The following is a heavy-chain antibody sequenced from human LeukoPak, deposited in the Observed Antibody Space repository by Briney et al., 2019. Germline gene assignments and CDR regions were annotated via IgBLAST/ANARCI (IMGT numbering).Heavy chain of an antibody. CDR1: GGSISSGDYY. CDR2: IYYSGST. V-gene: IGHV4-30-4*08. Sequence: NPSQTLSLTCTVSGGSISSGDYYWSWIRQPPGKGLEWIGYIYYSGSTYYNPSLKSRVTISVDTSKNQFSLKLSSVTAADPAVYYCASEDSSSSYFDYWGQGTLVTVSS. CDR3: ASEDSSSSYFDY. J-gene: IGHJ4*02. D-gene: IGHD6-6*01.